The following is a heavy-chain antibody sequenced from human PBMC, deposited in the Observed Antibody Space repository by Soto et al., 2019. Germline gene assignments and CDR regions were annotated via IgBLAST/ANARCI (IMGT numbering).Heavy chain of an antibody. CDR2: MYRTGSS. CDR3: ARANGWYGDWFDP. CDR1: GGSISSGDYY. V-gene: IGHV4-30-4*01. J-gene: IGHJ5*02. D-gene: IGHD6-19*01. Sequence: SETLSLTCTVSGGSISSGDYYWSWIRQPPGQGLDWIGYMYRTGSSYYNPSLKSRLSISVDRSKNQFSLKLSSVTATDTAVYYCARANGWYGDWFDPWGQGALVTVSS.